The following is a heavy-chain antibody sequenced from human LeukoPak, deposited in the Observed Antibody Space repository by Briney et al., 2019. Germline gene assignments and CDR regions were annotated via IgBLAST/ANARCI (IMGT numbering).Heavy chain of an antibody. CDR2: IRSKAYGGTT. V-gene: IGHV3-49*04. J-gene: IGHJ4*02. Sequence: PGRSLRLSCTASGFTFGDYAMSWVRQAPGKGLAWVGFIRSKAYGGTTEYAASVKGRFTISRDDSKSIAYLQMNSLKTEDTAVYYCTRAVYDFWSGYYRDWGQGTLVTVSS. D-gene: IGHD3-3*01. CDR1: GFTFGDYA. CDR3: TRAVYDFWSGYYRD.